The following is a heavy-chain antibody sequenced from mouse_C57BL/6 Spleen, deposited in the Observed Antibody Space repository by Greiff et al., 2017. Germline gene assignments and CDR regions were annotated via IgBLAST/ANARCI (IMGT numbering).Heavy chain of an antibody. J-gene: IGHJ2*01. CDR1: GFTFSSYA. CDR2: ISSGGDYI. CDR3: TRDGGEGNYFDY. Sequence: EVKLMESGEGLVKPGGSLKLSCAASGFTFSSYAMSWVRQTPEKRLEWVAYISSGGDYIYYADTVKGRFTISRDNARNTLYLQMSRLKSEDTAMYYCTRDGGEGNYFDYWGQGTTLTVSS. D-gene: IGHD2-3*01. V-gene: IGHV5-9-1*02.